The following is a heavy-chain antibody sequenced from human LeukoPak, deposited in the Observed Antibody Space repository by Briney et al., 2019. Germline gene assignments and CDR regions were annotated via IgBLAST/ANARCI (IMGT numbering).Heavy chain of an antibody. D-gene: IGHD6-13*01. CDR2: SYCSGST. V-gene: IGHV4-39*07. J-gene: IGHJ6*03. Sequence: SETLSLTCTVSGGSISSRSYYWGWIRQPPGKGLELIGSSYCSGSTYYNPSLKSRVTISVDTSKNQFSLKLSSVTAADTAVYYCARVRDYSSSWYPLGFDYYYYMDVWGKGTTVTVSS. CDR1: GGSISSRSYY. CDR3: ARVRDYSSSWYPLGFDYYYYMDV.